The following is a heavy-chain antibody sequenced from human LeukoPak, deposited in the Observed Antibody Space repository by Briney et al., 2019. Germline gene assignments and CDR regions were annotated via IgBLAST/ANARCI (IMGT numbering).Heavy chain of an antibody. V-gene: IGHV3-23*01. Sequence: RSGGSLRLSCAASGFTFSSYAMSWVRQAPGKGLEWVSAISGSGGSTYYADSVKGRFTISRDNSKNTLYLQMNSLRAEDTAVYYCAKGRGGSLLRGYFDYWGQGTLVTVSS. CDR3: AKGRGGSLLRGYFDY. CDR1: GFTFSSYA. CDR2: ISGSGGST. J-gene: IGHJ4*02. D-gene: IGHD2-15*01.